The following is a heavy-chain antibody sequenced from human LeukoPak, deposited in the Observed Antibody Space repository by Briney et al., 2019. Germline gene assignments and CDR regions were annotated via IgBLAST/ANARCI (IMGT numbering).Heavy chain of an antibody. J-gene: IGHJ4*02. CDR2: ISSSSSYI. V-gene: IGHV3-21*01. Sequence: GGSLRLSCAASGFTFSSYSMNWVRQAPGKGLEWVSSISSSSSYIYYADSVKGRFTISRDNAKNSLYLQMNSLRAEDTAVYYCARELRPGYSSGWYPGYWGQGTLVTVSS. CDR1: GFTFSSYS. CDR3: ARELRPGYSSGWYPGY. D-gene: IGHD6-19*01.